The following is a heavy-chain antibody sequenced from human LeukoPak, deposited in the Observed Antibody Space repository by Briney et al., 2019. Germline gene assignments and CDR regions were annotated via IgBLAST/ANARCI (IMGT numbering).Heavy chain of an antibody. CDR1: GFTFSSYS. Sequence: GGSLRLSCEASGFTFSSYSMNWVRQAPGKGLEWVSSISSSSSYIYYADSVKGRFTISRDNAKNSLYLQMNSLRAEDTAVYYCARVNSRWLQLGYFDYWGQGTLVTVSS. CDR2: ISSSSSYI. V-gene: IGHV3-21*01. J-gene: IGHJ4*02. D-gene: IGHD5-24*01. CDR3: ARVNSRWLQLGYFDY.